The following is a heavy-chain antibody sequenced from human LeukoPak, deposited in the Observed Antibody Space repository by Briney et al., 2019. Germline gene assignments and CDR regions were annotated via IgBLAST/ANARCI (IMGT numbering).Heavy chain of an antibody. CDR3: ARIAGSVAFDI. V-gene: IGHV1-69*05. D-gene: IGHD6-6*01. Sequence: ASVTVSCKASGGTFSSYGFSWVRKAPGEGLDWMGRIMPIFGTSNYAQKFHGRVTITTDESTSTAYMELSSLRSEDTAVYYCARIAGSVAFDIWGQGTMVTVSS. CDR2: IMPIFGTS. J-gene: IGHJ3*02. CDR1: GGTFSSYG.